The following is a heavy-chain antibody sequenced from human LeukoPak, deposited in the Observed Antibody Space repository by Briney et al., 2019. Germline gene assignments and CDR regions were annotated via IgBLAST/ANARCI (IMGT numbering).Heavy chain of an antibody. D-gene: IGHD1-1*01. CDR3: SRRDDRRNAWAY. CDR1: VLTLTKLR. J-gene: IGHJ4*02. V-gene: IGHV3-7*01. CDR2: IDPDGSHK. Sequence: GGSLRLSCVGTVLTLTKLRRNSLRQAPGRGLEWVGNIDPDGSHKYYVDSVKGRFTISRDNTKNSLYMQMNSLRAEDTAVCYCSRRDDRRNAWAYWGQGTLVSVSS.